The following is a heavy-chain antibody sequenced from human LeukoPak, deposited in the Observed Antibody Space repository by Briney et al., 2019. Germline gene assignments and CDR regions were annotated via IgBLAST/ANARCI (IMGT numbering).Heavy chain of an antibody. Sequence: SQTLSLTSTLSGASISSGSYYWSWIRQPAGKGLEWIARIYTSGSTNYNPSLKSRVTISVDTSKNQFSLKLSSVTAADTAVYYCARDRGSSWSRDWYFDLWGRGTLVTVSS. D-gene: IGHD6-13*01. CDR3: ARDRGSSWSRDWYFDL. V-gene: IGHV4-61*02. CDR2: IYTSGST. CDR1: GASISSGSYY. J-gene: IGHJ2*01.